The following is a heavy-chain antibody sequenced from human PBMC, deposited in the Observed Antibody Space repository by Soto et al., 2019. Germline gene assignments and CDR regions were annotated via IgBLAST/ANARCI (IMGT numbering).Heavy chain of an antibody. V-gene: IGHV4-59*01. CDR3: AVTRGGAHPHDI. CDR2: IYYAGST. J-gene: IGHJ3*02. CDR1: GGPLSSFY. D-gene: IGHD2-21*02. Sequence: SETLSLTCNSSGGPLSSFYYSWIRQAPGKGLEWIGYIYYAGSTNYNPSLKSRVTMSVDTSKNQFSLKLTSVTAADTAVYFCAVTRGGAHPHDIWGQGTMVTVSS.